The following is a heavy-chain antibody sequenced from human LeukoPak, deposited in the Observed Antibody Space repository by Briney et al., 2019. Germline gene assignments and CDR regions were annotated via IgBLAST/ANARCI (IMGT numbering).Heavy chain of an antibody. Sequence: GGSLRLSCAASGFTFSSYSMNWVRQAPGKGLEWVSTICGRGGSTYYADSVKGRFTISRDNSKNRLYLQMNSLRAEDTAAYYCANNLYYYDSNGATYYFDYWGQGTLVPVSS. CDR1: GFTFSSYS. CDR2: ICGRGGST. CDR3: ANNLYYYDSNGATYYFDY. D-gene: IGHD3-22*01. V-gene: IGHV3-23*01. J-gene: IGHJ4*02.